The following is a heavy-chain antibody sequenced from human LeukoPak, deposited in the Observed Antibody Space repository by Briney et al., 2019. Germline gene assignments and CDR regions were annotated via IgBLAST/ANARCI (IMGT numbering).Heavy chain of an antibody. Sequence: GGSLRLSCAASGFTFSSYAMSWVRQAPGKGLEWVSAISGSGGSTYYADSVKGRFTISRDNSKNALYLQMNSLRAEDTAVYYCAKDLEQLVYRAFDYWGQGTLVTVSS. CDR3: AKDLEQLVYRAFDY. V-gene: IGHV3-23*01. J-gene: IGHJ4*02. D-gene: IGHD6-6*01. CDR1: GFTFSSYA. CDR2: ISGSGGST.